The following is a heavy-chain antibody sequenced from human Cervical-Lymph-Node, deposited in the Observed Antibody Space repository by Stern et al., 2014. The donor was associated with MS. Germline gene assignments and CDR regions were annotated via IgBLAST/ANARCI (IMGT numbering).Heavy chain of an antibody. CDR2: ISWNSGSI. CDR1: GFTFDDYA. Sequence: EVQLVESGGGLVQPGRSLRLSCAASGFTFDDYAMHLVRQAPGKGLAWVSGISWNSGSIGYADSVKGRFTISRDNAKNSLYLQMNSLRAEDTALYYCAKETWMYYFDYWGQGTLVTVSS. V-gene: IGHV3-9*01. CDR3: AKETWMYYFDY. J-gene: IGHJ4*02. D-gene: IGHD2-2*03.